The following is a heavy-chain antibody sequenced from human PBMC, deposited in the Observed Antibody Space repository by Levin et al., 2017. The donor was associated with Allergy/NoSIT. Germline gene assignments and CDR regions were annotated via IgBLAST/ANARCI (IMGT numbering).Heavy chain of an antibody. CDR1: GGSISSGGYY. CDR2: IYYSGST. Sequence: SETLSLTCTVSGGSISSGGYYWSWIRQHPGKGLEWIGYIYYSGSTYYNPSLKSRVTISVDTSKNQFSLKLSSVTAADTAVYYCARGSRGMVRALNWFDPWGQGTLVTVSS. D-gene: IGHD3-10*01. CDR3: ARGSRGMVRALNWFDP. J-gene: IGHJ5*02. V-gene: IGHV4-31*03.